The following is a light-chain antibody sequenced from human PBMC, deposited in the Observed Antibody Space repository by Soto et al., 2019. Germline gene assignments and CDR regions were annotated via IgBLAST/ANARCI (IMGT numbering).Light chain of an antibody. V-gene: IGKV3-20*01. CDR2: GAS. CDR3: QQYGSPPLT. Sequence: ENVLTQSPGTLSLSPGERATLSCRASQSVSSNYLAWYQQKPGQAPRLFIYGASSRATGIPDRFSGSGSGTDFTLTISRLEPEDFAVYYCQQYGSPPLTFGGGTKVEIK. J-gene: IGKJ4*01. CDR1: QSVSSNY.